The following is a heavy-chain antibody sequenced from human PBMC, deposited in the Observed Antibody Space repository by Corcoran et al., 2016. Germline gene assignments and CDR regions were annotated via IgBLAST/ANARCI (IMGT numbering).Heavy chain of an antibody. Sequence: QVQLVQSGAEVKTPGASVKFSCKASGYAFTGFYVHWVRQAPGQVLEWMGCIYPTSGGPHSAQKFQGRVTMTGDTSISTAYRQMSSLRSDDPALYYCVTDQTGGTVDYWGQGTMVTVSS. CDR3: VTDQTGGTVDY. CDR1: GYAFTGFY. CDR2: IYPTSGGP. J-gene: IGHJ4*02. D-gene: IGHD1-1*01. V-gene: IGHV1-2*02.